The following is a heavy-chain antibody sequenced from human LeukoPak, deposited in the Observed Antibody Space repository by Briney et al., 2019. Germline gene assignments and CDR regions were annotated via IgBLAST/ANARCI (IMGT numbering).Heavy chain of an antibody. Sequence: GGSLRLSCAASGFTFSSYGMHWVRQAPGKGLEWVAFIRYDGSNKYYADSVKGRFTISRDNSKNTLYLQMNSLRAEDTAVYYCARPLERRLIHYFDFWGPGTLVTDSS. CDR3: ARPLERRLIHYFDF. D-gene: IGHD6-25*01. J-gene: IGHJ4*02. CDR1: GFTFSSYG. CDR2: IRYDGSNK. V-gene: IGHV3-30*02.